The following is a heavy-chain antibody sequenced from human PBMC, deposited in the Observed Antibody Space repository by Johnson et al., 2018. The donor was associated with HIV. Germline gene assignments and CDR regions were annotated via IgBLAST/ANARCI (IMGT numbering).Heavy chain of an antibody. Sequence: QMQLVESGGGLIQPGGYLRLSCAASGFTVGSNSMTWVRQAPGKGLEWVAVISYDETNDYYADSVKGRFTISRDNPKNTLYLQMNSLRAEDTAIYYCAKLRKKQWLVGEAFDIWGQGTMVTVSS. CDR1: GFTVGSNS. CDR3: AKLRKKQWLVGEAFDI. CDR2: ISYDETND. V-gene: IGHV3-30*18. D-gene: IGHD6-19*01. J-gene: IGHJ3*02.